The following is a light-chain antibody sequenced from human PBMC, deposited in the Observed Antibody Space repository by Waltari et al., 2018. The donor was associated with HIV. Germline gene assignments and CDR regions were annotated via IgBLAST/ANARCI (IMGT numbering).Light chain of an antibody. CDR2: EVR. CDR1: SSDVGGDTY. Sequence: QSALTQPPSASGSPGQSVTISCTGTSSDVGGDTYVSWYQQHPGKAPKLIIYEVRKWPSGVPYRFSGSKSGNTASLTVSGLQAEDEADYYCSSYSANNNFDVFGTGTKVTVL. J-gene: IGLJ1*01. V-gene: IGLV2-8*01. CDR3: SSYSANNNFDV.